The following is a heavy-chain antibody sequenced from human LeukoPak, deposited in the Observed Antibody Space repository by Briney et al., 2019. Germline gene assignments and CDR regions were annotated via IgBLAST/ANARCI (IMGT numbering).Heavy chain of an antibody. J-gene: IGHJ4*02. D-gene: IGHD4-11*01. Sequence: GGSLRLSCAASGFTFSNYEMNWVRQAPGKGLEWVSYISSSGGSIYYADSVKGRFTISRDNAQQSLYLQINSLRGEDTAVYYCARYSFSGSFDYWGQGTLVTVSS. CDR2: ISSSGGSI. CDR1: GFTFSNYE. V-gene: IGHV3-48*03. CDR3: ARYSFSGSFDY.